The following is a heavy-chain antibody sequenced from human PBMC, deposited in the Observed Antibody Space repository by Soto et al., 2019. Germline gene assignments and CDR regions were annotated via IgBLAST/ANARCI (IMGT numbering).Heavy chain of an antibody. CDR1: GFTFRDYW. CDR2: INQDGREE. Sequence: EVQLVESGGGLVQPGGSLRLSCAASGFTFRDYWMTWVRQVPGKGLEWVANINQDGREECNMDSVKGRFTISRDNAKNSLDLQMSSLRADDTAVYYCATDPWDNWGQGTLVTVSS. J-gene: IGHJ4*02. CDR3: ATDPWDN. V-gene: IGHV3-7*01.